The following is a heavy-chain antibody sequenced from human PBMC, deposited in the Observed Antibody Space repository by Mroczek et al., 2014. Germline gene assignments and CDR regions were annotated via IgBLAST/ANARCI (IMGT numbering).Heavy chain of an antibody. CDR3: ARHEGDDSSGYFDY. D-gene: IGHD3-22*01. Sequence: QVQLQQSGPGLVKPSETLSLTCTVSGGSISSSSYYWGWIRQPPGKGLEWIGSIYYSGSTYYNPSLKSRVTISVDTSKNQFSLKLSSVTAADTAVYYCARHEGDDSSGYFDYWGQGTLVTVSS. CDR1: GGSISSSSYY. CDR2: IYYSGST. V-gene: IGHV4-39*01. J-gene: IGHJ4*02.